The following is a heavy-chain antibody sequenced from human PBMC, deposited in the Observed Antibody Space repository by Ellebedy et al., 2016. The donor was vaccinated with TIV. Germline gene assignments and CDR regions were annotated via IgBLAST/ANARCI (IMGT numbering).Heavy chain of an antibody. Sequence: SETLSLXXAVYVGSFSGYYWSWIRQPPGKGLECIGEINHSGSTNYNPSLKSRVTISVDTSKNQFSLKLNSVTAADTTVFYCARGAFSGYDWGLFDYWGQGILVAVSA. V-gene: IGHV4-34*01. D-gene: IGHD5-12*01. CDR2: INHSGST. J-gene: IGHJ4*02. CDR3: ARGAFSGYDWGLFDY. CDR1: VGSFSGYY.